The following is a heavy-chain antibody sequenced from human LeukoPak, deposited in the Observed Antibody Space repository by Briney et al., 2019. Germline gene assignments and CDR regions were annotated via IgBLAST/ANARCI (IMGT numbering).Heavy chain of an antibody. V-gene: IGHV1-18*01. Sequence: ASVKVSCKASGYTFTTYGISWVRQAPGQGLEWMGWTTTYNVNTNNAQKFQGRVTMTRDMSTSTVYMELSSLRSEDTAVYYCAANYYDSSGYYGSDAFDIWGQGTMVTVSS. D-gene: IGHD3-22*01. J-gene: IGHJ3*02. CDR3: AANYYDSSGYYGSDAFDI. CDR2: TTTYNVNT. CDR1: GYTFTTYG.